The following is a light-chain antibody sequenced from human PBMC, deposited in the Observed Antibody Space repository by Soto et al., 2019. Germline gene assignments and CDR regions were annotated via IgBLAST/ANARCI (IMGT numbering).Light chain of an antibody. V-gene: IGLV2-14*01. CDR2: EVI. CDR1: SSDVGSYNY. CDR3: SSHTTRTPLDV. J-gene: IGLJ1*01. Sequence: QSVLTQPASVSGSPGRSITISCTGTSSDVGSYNYVSWYQLDPGKAPKLMIYEVINRPSGVSNRFSGSKSGDTASLTISGLQAEDEADYYCSSHTTRTPLDVFGTGTKVTVL.